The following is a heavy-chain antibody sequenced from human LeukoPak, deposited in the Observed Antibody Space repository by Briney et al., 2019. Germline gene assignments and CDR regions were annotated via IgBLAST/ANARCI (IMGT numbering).Heavy chain of an antibody. D-gene: IGHD3-22*01. CDR1: GYSFTSYW. J-gene: IGHJ4*02. CDR2: IYPGDSDT. Sequence: GASLKISCKGSGYSFTSYWIGWVRQMPGKGLEWMGIIYPGDSDTRYSPSFQGQVTISADKSISTAYLQWSSLKASDTAINHCARLRGDGSGYYSKFDYWGQGTLVTVSS. V-gene: IGHV5-51*01. CDR3: ARLRGDGSGYYSKFDY.